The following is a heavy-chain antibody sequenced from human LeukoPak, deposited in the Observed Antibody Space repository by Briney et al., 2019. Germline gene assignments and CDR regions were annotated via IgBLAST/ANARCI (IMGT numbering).Heavy chain of an antibody. Sequence: ASVKVSCKVSGYTLTELSMHWVRQAPGKGLEWMGGFDPEDGETIYAQKFQGRVTMTEDTSTDTAYMELGSLRSEDTAVYYCATDYYGSGLEKYYFDYWGQGTLVTVSS. CDR1: GYTLTELS. V-gene: IGHV1-24*01. D-gene: IGHD3-10*01. CDR3: ATDYYGSGLEKYYFDY. CDR2: FDPEDGET. J-gene: IGHJ4*02.